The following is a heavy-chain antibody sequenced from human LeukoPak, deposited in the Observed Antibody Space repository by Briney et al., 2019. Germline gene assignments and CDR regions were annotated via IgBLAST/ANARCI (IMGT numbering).Heavy chain of an antibody. CDR3: ARPLYSGSWYYFDY. Sequence: SETLSLTCTVSGGSISSYYWGWIRQPPGKGLEWIGSIYYSGSTYYNPSLKSRVTISVDTSKNQFSLKLSSVTAADTAVYYCARPLYSGSWYYFDYWGQGTLVTVSS. V-gene: IGHV4-39*01. CDR2: IYYSGST. J-gene: IGHJ4*02. D-gene: IGHD1-26*01. CDR1: GGSISSYY.